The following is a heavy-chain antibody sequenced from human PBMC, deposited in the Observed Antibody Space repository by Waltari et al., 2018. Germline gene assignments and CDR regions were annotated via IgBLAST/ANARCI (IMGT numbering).Heavy chain of an antibody. Sequence: QVQLQESGPGLVKPSQTLSLTCTVSGGSISTGDYYWSWIRQPPGKGLEWIGYIYYSGSTYYNPSLKSRVTISVDTSKNQFSLKLSSVTAADTAVYYCARDGAQYYGSDLHWGQGTLVTVSS. CDR1: GGSISTGDYY. J-gene: IGHJ4*02. CDR2: IYYSGST. CDR3: ARDGAQYYGSDLH. D-gene: IGHD3-10*01. V-gene: IGHV4-30-4*08.